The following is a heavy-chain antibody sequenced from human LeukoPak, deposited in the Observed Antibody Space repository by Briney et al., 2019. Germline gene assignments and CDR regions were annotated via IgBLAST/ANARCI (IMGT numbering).Heavy chain of an antibody. V-gene: IGHV1-69*04. Sequence: SVRVSCKASGGTFSSYAISWVRQAPGQGLEWMGRIIPILGIANYAQKFQGRVTITADKSTSTAYMELSSLRSEDTAVYYCARDLHSSSAWFDPWGQGTLVTVSS. CDR1: GGTFSSYA. D-gene: IGHD6-6*01. CDR3: ARDLHSSSAWFDP. J-gene: IGHJ5*02. CDR2: IIPILGIA.